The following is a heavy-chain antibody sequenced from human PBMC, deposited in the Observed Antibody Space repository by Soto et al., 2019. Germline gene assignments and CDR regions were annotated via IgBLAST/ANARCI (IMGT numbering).Heavy chain of an antibody. Sequence: SETLSLTCTVSGGSISSYYWSWIRQPAGKGLEWIGRIYISGSTNYNPSLKSRVSMSVDTSKNQFSLKLSPVTAADTAVYYCARDHRSNCVGWFDPWGQGTLVTVSS. CDR3: ARDHRSNCVGWFDP. CDR1: GGSISSYY. V-gene: IGHV4-4*07. D-gene: IGHD4-4*01. CDR2: IYISGST. J-gene: IGHJ5*02.